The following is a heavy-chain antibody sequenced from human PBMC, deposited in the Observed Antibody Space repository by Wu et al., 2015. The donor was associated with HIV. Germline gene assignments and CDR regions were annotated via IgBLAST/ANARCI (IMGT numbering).Heavy chain of an antibody. CDR3: ARQRAYTSGWYIYDY. Sequence: GAEVKKPGASVKVSCTASGYTFSSYDINWVRQATGQGLEWMGWMNPKTGNTGQAQKFQGRVTLTRNTSIRTAYMELSSLRPEDTAVYYCARQRAYTSGWYIYDYWGQGTRGHRL. CDR1: GYTFSSYD. J-gene: IGHJ4*02. CDR2: MNPKTGNT. V-gene: IGHV1-8*01. D-gene: IGHD6-19*01.